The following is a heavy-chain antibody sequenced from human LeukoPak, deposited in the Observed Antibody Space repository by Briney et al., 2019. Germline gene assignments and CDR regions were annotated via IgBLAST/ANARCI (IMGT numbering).Heavy chain of an antibody. Sequence: PSETLSLTCTVSGGSISIYYWSWIRQPPGKGLEWIGYIYNSGSTNYNPSLKSRVTISVDTSKNQFSLKLSSVTAADTAVYYCARDRSGWYKNWFDPWGQGTLVTVSS. D-gene: IGHD6-19*01. CDR2: IYNSGST. CDR1: GGSISIYY. J-gene: IGHJ5*02. V-gene: IGHV4-59*01. CDR3: ARDRSGWYKNWFDP.